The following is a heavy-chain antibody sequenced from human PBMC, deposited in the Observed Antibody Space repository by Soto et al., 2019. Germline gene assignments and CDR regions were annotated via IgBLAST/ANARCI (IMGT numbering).Heavy chain of an antibody. CDR3: ATWHEREHAYDV. Sequence: DVQLVESGGGLIQPGESLRLSCAAFGLTISGKKYVAWVRQAPGKGLEWVSALYDVDGSFYADSVKGRFTTSSDNSKTTVYLQMNDLRPDDTAVYYCATWHEREHAYDVWGPGTTVTVSS. V-gene: IGHV3-53*01. J-gene: IGHJ3*01. D-gene: IGHD1-1*01. CDR1: GLTISGKKY. CDR2: LYDVDGS.